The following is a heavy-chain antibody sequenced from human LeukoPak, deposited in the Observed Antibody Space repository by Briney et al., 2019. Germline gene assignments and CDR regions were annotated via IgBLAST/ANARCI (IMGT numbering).Heavy chain of an antibody. Sequence: PGGSLRLSCAASGFTFSSYSMNWVRQAPGKGLEWVSSISSSSYIYYADSVKGRFTISRDNAKNSLYLQMNSLRAEDTAVYYCARDPTYYYDSSGYPLGYYFDYWGQGTLVTVSS. J-gene: IGHJ4*02. V-gene: IGHV3-21*01. CDR2: ISSSSYI. D-gene: IGHD3-22*01. CDR1: GFTFSSYS. CDR3: ARDPTYYYDSSGYPLGYYFDY.